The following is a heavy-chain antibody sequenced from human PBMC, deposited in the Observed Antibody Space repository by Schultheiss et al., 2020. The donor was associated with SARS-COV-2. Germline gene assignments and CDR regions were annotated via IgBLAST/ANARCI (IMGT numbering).Heavy chain of an antibody. D-gene: IGHD3-3*01. Sequence: GGSLRLSCAASGFTFSSYSMNWVRQAPGKGLEWVANIKQDGSEKYYVDSVKGRFTISRDNAKNSLYLQMNSLRAEDTAVYYCARGYVLRFLEWSFQHWGQGTLVTVSS. CDR3: ARGYVLRFLEWSFQH. V-gene: IGHV3-7*01. CDR2: IKQDGSEK. CDR1: GFTFSSYS. J-gene: IGHJ1*01.